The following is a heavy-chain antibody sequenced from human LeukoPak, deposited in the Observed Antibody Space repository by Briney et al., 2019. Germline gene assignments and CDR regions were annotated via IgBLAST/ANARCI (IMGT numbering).Heavy chain of an antibody. Sequence: SQTLSLTCTVSGGSISSGGYYWSWIRQHPGKGLEWIGYIYYSGSTYYNPSLKSRVTISVDTSKNQFSLKLSAVTAADTAVYYCARFCTVTTISAMGHYFDYWGQGTLVTVSS. CDR1: GGSISSGGYY. CDR2: IYYSGST. CDR3: ARFCTVTTISAMGHYFDY. D-gene: IGHD4-17*01. V-gene: IGHV4-31*03. J-gene: IGHJ4*02.